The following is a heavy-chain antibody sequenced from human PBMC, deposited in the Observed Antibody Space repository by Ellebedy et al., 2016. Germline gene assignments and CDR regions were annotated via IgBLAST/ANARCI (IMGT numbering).Heavy chain of an antibody. CDR2: ISGSGGNT. CDR3: ARAPVPAANYYYYGMDV. J-gene: IGHJ6*02. D-gene: IGHD2-2*01. CDR1: GFAFSNFA. Sequence: GESLKISXAASGFAFSNFAMNWVRQAPGEGLDWVSTISGSGGNTYYADSVKGRFTISRDNSKNTLYLQMNNLRVEDTAVYYCARAPVPAANYYYYGMDVWGQGTTVTVSS. V-gene: IGHV3-23*01.